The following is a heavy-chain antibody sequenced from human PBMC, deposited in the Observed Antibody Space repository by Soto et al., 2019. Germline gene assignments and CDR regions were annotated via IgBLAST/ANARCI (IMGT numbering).Heavy chain of an antibody. CDR3: ARYGGIYDSSGYYYLDY. CDR2: INAGNGNT. V-gene: IGHV1-3*01. J-gene: IGHJ4*02. D-gene: IGHD3-22*01. CDR1: GYTFTSYA. Sequence: ASVKVSCKVSGYTFTSYAMHWVRQAPGQRLEWMGWINAGNGNTKYSQKFQGRVTITRDTSASTAYMELSSLRSEDTAVYYCARYGGIYDSSGYYYLDYWGQGTLVTVSS.